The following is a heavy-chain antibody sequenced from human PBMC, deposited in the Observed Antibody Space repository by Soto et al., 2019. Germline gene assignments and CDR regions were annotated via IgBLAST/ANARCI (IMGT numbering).Heavy chain of an antibody. Sequence: GSLRLSCAASGFTFNNYAMNWVRQAPGKGLEWVSAISGSGGSTYYADSVKGRFTISRDNSKNTLYLQMNSLRAEDTAVYYCAKGFWSGPILYYYYYMDVWGKGTTVTVSS. J-gene: IGHJ6*03. CDR2: ISGSGGST. CDR1: GFTFNNYA. V-gene: IGHV3-23*01. CDR3: AKGFWSGPILYYYYYMDV. D-gene: IGHD3-3*01.